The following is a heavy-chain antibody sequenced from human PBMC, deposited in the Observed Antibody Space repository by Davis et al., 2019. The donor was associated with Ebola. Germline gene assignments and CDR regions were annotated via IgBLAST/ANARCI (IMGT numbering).Heavy chain of an antibody. CDR3: ARALDRLLDFDY. Sequence: ASVKVSCKASGYTFTDYYMNWVRQAPGQGLEWMGIIAPSGDFTRFAPKCQGRITLTTDTSTNTVYMELTSLKSEDTAVYYCARALDRLLDFDYWGQGTLVTVSS. V-gene: IGHV1-46*01. J-gene: IGHJ4*02. D-gene: IGHD3-3*01. CDR1: GYTFTDYY. CDR2: IAPSGDFT.